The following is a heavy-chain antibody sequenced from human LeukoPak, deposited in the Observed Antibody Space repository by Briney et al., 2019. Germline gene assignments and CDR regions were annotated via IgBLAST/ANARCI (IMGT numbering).Heavy chain of an antibody. CDR1: GFTFSNFR. J-gene: IGHJ6*03. V-gene: IGHV3-48*01. CDR3: ARRGVDSYYYYMDV. CDR2: IGTTSTI. Sequence: GGSLRLSCAASGFTFSNFRFNWVRQSPEKRLEWIAFIGTTSTIYYADSVKGRFTISRDDAKNSLFLQMNNLTVEDTALYYCARRGVDSYYYYMDVWGKGTTVIVSS. D-gene: IGHD2-8*01.